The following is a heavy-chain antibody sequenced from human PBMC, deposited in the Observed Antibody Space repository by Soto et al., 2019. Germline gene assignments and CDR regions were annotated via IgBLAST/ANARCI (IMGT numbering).Heavy chain of an antibody. CDR3: ARDTALVRGVESDYYYGMDV. CDR2: IYYSGST. Sequence: QVQLQESGPGLVKPSQTLSLTCTVSGGSINSGGYYWSWIRQHPGKVLEWIGYIYYSGSTYYNPSLKRRFIISVDTSKIQFSLNLSSVTAADTAVYYCARDTALVRGVESDYYYGMDVWGQGTTGTVSS. V-gene: IGHV4-31*03. CDR1: GGSINSGGYY. J-gene: IGHJ6*02. D-gene: IGHD3-10*01.